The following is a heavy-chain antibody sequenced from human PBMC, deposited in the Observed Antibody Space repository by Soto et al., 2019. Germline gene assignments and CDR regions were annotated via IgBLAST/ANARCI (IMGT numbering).Heavy chain of an antibody. V-gene: IGHV3-30*18. CDR2: ISYDGSNK. CDR3: AKIAVCSGGSCYSLNEFDY. CDR1: GFTFSSYG. D-gene: IGHD2-15*01. Sequence: GGSLRLSCAASGFTFSSYGMHWVRQAPGKGLEWVAVISYDGSNKYYADSVKGRFTISRDNSKNTLYLQMNSLRAEDTAVYYCAKIAVCSGGSCYSLNEFDYWGQGTLVTVSS. J-gene: IGHJ4*02.